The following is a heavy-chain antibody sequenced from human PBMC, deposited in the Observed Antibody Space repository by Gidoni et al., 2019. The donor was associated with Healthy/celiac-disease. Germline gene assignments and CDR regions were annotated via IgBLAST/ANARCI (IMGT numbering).Heavy chain of an antibody. D-gene: IGHD1-26*01. CDR1: GFTVSSNY. CDR2: IYSGGST. CDR3: ARAFSEDGVDY. Sequence: EVQLVETGGGLIQPGGSLRLSCAASGFTVSSNYMSWVRQAPGKGLEWVSVIYSGGSTYYADSVKGRFTISRDNSKNTRYLQMNSLRAEDTAVYYCARAFSEDGVDYWGQGTLVTVSS. J-gene: IGHJ4*02. V-gene: IGHV3-53*02.